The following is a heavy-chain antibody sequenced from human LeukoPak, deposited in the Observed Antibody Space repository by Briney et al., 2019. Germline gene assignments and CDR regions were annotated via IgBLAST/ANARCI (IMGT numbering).Heavy chain of an antibody. Sequence: PSETLSLTCTVSGGSISSYYWSWIRQPPGKGLEWIGYISYSGSTNYNPSLKSRVTISVDTSKNQFYLKLNSVTAADTAFYYCARHYCSGVTCYSFDYWGQGSLVTVSS. CDR1: GGSISSYY. V-gene: IGHV4-59*08. CDR2: ISYSGST. D-gene: IGHD2-15*01. J-gene: IGHJ4*02. CDR3: ARHYCSGVTCYSFDY.